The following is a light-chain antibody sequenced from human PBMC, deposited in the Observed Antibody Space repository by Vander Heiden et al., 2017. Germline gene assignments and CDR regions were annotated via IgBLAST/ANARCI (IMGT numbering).Light chain of an antibody. V-gene: IGKV1-39*01. CDR2: GAS. CDR3: QQSHSTPVT. Sequence: DIQMTQSPSSLSASVGDTVTITCRASQSISAHLDWYQQKPGKAPKLLIYGASKLQSGVPSRFSGSGSGAEFTLTITSLQPEDFATYYCQQSHSTPVTFGQGTKVEIK. J-gene: IGKJ1*01. CDR1: QSISAH.